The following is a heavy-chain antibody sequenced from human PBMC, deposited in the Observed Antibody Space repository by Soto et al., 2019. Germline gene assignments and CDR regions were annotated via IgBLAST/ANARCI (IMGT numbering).Heavy chain of an antibody. V-gene: IGHV4-31*03. Sequence: QVQLQESGPGLLKPSQTLSLTCTVSVGSISSGGYYWSWIRQHPGKGLELIGYIYYSGSTYDNPSLKSRVTISVDTSKSQFSLKLSSVTAADTAVYYCAREATAYLIERTFAYWGQGTLVTVSS. CDR1: VGSISSGGYY. J-gene: IGHJ4*02. CDR2: IYYSGST. CDR3: AREATAYLIERTFAY. D-gene: IGHD1-1*01.